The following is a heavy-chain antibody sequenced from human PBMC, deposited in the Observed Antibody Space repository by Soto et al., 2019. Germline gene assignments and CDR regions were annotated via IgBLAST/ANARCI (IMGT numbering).Heavy chain of an antibody. D-gene: IGHD3-9*01. CDR3: AKEGRYFDRLRWFDP. V-gene: IGHV3-9*01. J-gene: IGHJ5*02. Sequence: PGGSLRFSCAASGFTFDDYTMHWVRQAPGKGLEWVSGISWNSGSIGYADSVKGRFTISRDNAKNSLYLQMNSLRAEDTALYYCAKEGRYFDRLRWFDPWGQGTLVTVSS. CDR2: ISWNSGSI. CDR1: GFTFDDYT.